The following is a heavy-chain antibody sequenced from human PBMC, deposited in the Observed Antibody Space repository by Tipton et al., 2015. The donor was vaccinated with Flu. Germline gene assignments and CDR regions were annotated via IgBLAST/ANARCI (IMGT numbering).Heavy chain of an antibody. V-gene: IGHV4-34*01. CDR2: INHSGST. J-gene: IGHJ4*02. CDR3: ASLNSGSYAQPLGFFDY. Sequence: TLSLTCAVYGGSFSGYYWSWIRQPPGKGLEWIGEINHSGSTNYNPSLKSRATISVDTSKNQFSLKLSSVTAADTAVYYCASLNSGSYAQPLGFFDYWGQGTLVTVSS. CDR1: GGSFSGYY. D-gene: IGHD1-26*01.